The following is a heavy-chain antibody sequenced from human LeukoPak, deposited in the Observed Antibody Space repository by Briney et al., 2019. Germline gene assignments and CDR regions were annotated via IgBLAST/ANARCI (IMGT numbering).Heavy chain of an antibody. Sequence: SETLSLTCTVSGGSISSSSYYWSWIRQPPGKGLEWIGYIYYSGSTNYNPSLKSRVTISVDTSKNQFSLKLSSVTAADTAVYYCARTAVAGIYYYYYYMDVWGKGTTVTISS. V-gene: IGHV4-61*01. CDR2: IYYSGST. CDR1: GGSISSSSYY. J-gene: IGHJ6*03. CDR3: ARTAVAGIYYYYYYMDV. D-gene: IGHD6-19*01.